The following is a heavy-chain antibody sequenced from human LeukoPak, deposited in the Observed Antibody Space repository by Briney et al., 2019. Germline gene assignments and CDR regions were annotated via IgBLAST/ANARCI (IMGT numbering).Heavy chain of an antibody. CDR3: ARDLSTGTGFDY. CDR1: GGTFSSYA. J-gene: IGHJ4*02. Sequence: ASVKVSCKASGGTFSSYAISWVRQAPGQELEWMGRIIPILGIANYAQKFQGRVTITADKSTSTAYMELSSLRSDDTAVYYCARDLSTGTGFDYWGQGTLVTVSS. CDR2: IIPILGIA. V-gene: IGHV1-69*04. D-gene: IGHD1-1*01.